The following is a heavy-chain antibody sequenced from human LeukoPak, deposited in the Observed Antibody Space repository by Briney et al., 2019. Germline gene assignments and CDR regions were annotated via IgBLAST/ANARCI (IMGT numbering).Heavy chain of an antibody. D-gene: IGHD6-6*01. V-gene: IGHV3-21*01. CDR3: ARDLGIAARPDY. CDR1: GFTFSSYS. Sequence: GGSLRLSCAASGFTFSSYSTNWVRQAPGKGLEWVSSISSSSSYIYYADSVKGRFTISRDNAKNSLYLQMNSLRAEDTAVYYCARDLGIAARPDYWGQGTLVTVSS. CDR2: ISSSSSYI. J-gene: IGHJ4*02.